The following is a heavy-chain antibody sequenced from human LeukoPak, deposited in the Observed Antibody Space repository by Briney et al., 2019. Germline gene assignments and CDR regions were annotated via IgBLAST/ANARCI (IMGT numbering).Heavy chain of an antibody. CDR1: GFTFSSYV. J-gene: IGHJ5*02. Sequence: PGRSLRLSCAASGFTFSSYVMNWVRQAPGKGLEWVAVISYDGSNKYYADSVKGRFTISRDNAKNSLFLQMNSLRAEDTAIYYCARDAVKTHYYGSGRLDPWGQGTLVTVSS. D-gene: IGHD3-10*01. CDR3: ARDAVKTHYYGSGRLDP. V-gene: IGHV3-30*04. CDR2: ISYDGSNK.